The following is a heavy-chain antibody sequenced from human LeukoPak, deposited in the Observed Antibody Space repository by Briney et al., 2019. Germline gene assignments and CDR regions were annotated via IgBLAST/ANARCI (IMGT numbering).Heavy chain of an antibody. D-gene: IGHD1-7*01. CDR1: GYTFTAYY. CDR2: IHPSSGVA. V-gene: IGHV1-2*02. J-gene: IGHJ4*02. Sequence: ASVKVSCKASGYTFTAYYLNWVRQAPGQGLEWLGWIHPSSGVAKLPQRFRGRVTMARDTSITTAYMELSSLRSDDTAVYYCARSPPIWNYVDYFDYWGQGVLVSVSS. CDR3: ARSPPIWNYVDYFDY.